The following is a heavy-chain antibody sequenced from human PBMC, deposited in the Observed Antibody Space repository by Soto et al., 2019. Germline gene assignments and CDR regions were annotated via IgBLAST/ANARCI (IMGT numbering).Heavy chain of an antibody. CDR1: GFTFSSYG. D-gene: IGHD2-15*01. Sequence: GGSLRLSCAASGFTFSSYGMHWVRQAPGKGLEWVAVISYDGSNKYYADSMKGRFTISRDNSKNTLYLQMNSLRAEDTAVYYCAGHRSGGSCYSYDDAFDIWGQGTMVTVSS. J-gene: IGHJ3*02. CDR2: ISYDGSNK. V-gene: IGHV3-30*03. CDR3: AGHRSGGSCYSYDDAFDI.